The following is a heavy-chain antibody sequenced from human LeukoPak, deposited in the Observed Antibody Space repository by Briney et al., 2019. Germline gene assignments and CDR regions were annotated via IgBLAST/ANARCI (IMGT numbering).Heavy chain of an antibody. CDR3: ASITAAGTGDVDY. Sequence: GGSLRFSCAASGFTFSSYAMSWVRQAPGKGLEWVSAISGSGGSTYYADSVKGRFTISRDNSKNTLYLQMNSLRAEDTAVYFCASITAAGTGDVDYWGQGTLVTVSS. J-gene: IGHJ4*02. CDR2: ISGSGGST. D-gene: IGHD6-13*01. V-gene: IGHV3-23*01. CDR1: GFTFSSYA.